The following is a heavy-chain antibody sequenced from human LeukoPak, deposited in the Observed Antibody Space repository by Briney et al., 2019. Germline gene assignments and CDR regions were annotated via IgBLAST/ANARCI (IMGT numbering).Heavy chain of an antibody. CDR3: AKDHLYYDSSGMDY. V-gene: IGHV3-23*01. Sequence: PGGSLRLSCAASGFTFSSYAMSWVRQAPGKGLEWVSAISGSGGSTYYADSVKGRFTISRDNSKNTLYLQMNSLRAEDTAVYYCAKDHLYYDSSGMDYWGQGTLVTVSS. D-gene: IGHD3-22*01. CDR1: GFTFSSYA. CDR2: ISGSGGST. J-gene: IGHJ4*02.